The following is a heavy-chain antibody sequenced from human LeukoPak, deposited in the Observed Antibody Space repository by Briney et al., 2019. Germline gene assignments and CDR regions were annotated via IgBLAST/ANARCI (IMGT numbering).Heavy chain of an antibody. CDR3: ARDAYMNDRWFYRMDV. Sequence: GASVKVSCKASGGTFTTYSISWVRQAPGQGLEWMGRTIPLLRMTNYAQRFQGRVTIIADKSTSTAHLELSGLRSEDTAVYYCARDAYMNDRWFYRMDVWGQGTTTIVSS. J-gene: IGHJ6*02. CDR1: GGTFTTYS. CDR2: TIPLLRMT. V-gene: IGHV1-69*04. D-gene: IGHD2-15*01.